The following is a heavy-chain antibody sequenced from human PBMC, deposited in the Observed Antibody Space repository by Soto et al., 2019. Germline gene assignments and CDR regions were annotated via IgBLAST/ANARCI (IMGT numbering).Heavy chain of an antibody. CDR2: IKQDESDK. CDR3: AAYCYTMTCTHFHGYS. Sequence: GGSLRLSCAVSGFRFRDYWMSWVRQAPGKGLEWVANIKQDESDKYYVDSVKGRFTISRDNAKNALYLQMNSLRVEDTAVYYCAAYCYTMTCTHFHGYSWGQGTQVTVSS. D-gene: IGHD3-16*02. CDR1: GFRFRDYW. J-gene: IGHJ5*02. V-gene: IGHV3-7*03.